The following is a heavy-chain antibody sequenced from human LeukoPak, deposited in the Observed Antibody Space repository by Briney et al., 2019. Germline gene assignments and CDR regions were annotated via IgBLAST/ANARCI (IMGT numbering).Heavy chain of an antibody. V-gene: IGHV3-30*02. CDR1: GFTFSNYD. D-gene: IGHD5-12*01. J-gene: IGHJ5*02. CDR3: AKDEGWLRPTPNWFDP. Sequence: GGSLRLSCAASGFTFSNYDMHWVRQAPGKGLEWVAFIRYDGSNKYHADSVKGRFTISRDNSKNTLYLQMNSLRAEDTAVYYCAKDEGWLRPTPNWFDPWGQGTLVTVSS. CDR2: IRYDGSNK.